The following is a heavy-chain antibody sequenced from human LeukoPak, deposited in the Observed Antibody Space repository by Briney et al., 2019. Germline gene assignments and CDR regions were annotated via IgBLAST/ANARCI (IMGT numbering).Heavy chain of an antibody. V-gene: IGHV3-23*01. CDR2: ISGSGGST. CDR1: GFTFSSYA. D-gene: IGHD3-3*01. CDR3: ANRAYESPPKNY. J-gene: IGHJ4*02. Sequence: GGSLRLSCAASGFTFSSYAMSWIRQAPGKGLEWVSAISGSGGSTYYADSVKGRFTISRDNSKNTLYLQMNSLRAKDTAVYYCANRAYESPPKNYWGQGTLVTVSS.